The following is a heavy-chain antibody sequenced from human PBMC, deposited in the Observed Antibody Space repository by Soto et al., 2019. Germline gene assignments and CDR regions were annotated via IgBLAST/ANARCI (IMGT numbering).Heavy chain of an antibody. CDR3: AKDPFYGKYGSGSYYNEGVTGNDY. J-gene: IGHJ4*02. D-gene: IGHD3-10*01. CDR2: ISGSGGST. CDR1: GFTFSSYA. Sequence: GGSLRLSCAASGFTFSSYAMSWVRQAPGKGLEWVSAISGSGGSTYYADSVKGRFTISRDNSKNTLYLQMNSLRAEDTAVYYCAKDPFYGKYGSGSYYNEGVTGNDYWGQGTLVTVSS. V-gene: IGHV3-23*01.